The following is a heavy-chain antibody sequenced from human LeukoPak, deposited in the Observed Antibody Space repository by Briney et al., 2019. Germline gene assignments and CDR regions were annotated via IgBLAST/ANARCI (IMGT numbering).Heavy chain of an antibody. Sequence: ASVKVSCKVSGYTLTELSMHWVRQAPGKGLEWMGGFDPEDGETIYAQKFQGRVTMTEDTSTDTAYMELSSLRSEDTAVYYCARGYGSGSYPAFHYYGMDVWGQGTTVTVSS. CDR3: ARGYGSGSYPAFHYYGMDV. CDR1: GYTLTELS. CDR2: FDPEDGET. V-gene: IGHV1-24*01. J-gene: IGHJ6*02. D-gene: IGHD3-10*01.